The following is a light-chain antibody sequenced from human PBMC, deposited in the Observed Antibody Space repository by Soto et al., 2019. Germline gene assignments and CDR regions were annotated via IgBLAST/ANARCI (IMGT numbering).Light chain of an antibody. CDR1: TSDVGSHNF. J-gene: IGLJ3*02. CDR2: EVT. V-gene: IGLV2-14*01. Sequence: QSALTKPASVTGSPGQSITIPCTGTTSDVGSHNFVSWDQQLPGKAPKLLIYEVTNRPSGTSDRFSGSKSGNTASLTLSGLQAEEEAGYYGRAFTKSIVLFRGGTPLTGL. CDR3: RAFTKSIVL.